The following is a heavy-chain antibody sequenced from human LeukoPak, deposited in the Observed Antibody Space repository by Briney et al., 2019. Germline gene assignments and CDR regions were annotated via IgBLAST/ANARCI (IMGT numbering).Heavy chain of an antibody. D-gene: IGHD5-24*01. CDR1: GYTFTSYD. V-gene: IGHV1-8*01. Sequence: ASVKVSCKASGYTFTSYDINWVRQATGQGLEWMGWMNPNSGNTGYAQKFQGRVTMTRNTSISRAYMELSSLRSEDTAVYYCARGLRRDGYNYPAGYWGQGTLVTVSS. J-gene: IGHJ4*02. CDR3: ARGLRRDGYNYPAGY. CDR2: MNPNSGNT.